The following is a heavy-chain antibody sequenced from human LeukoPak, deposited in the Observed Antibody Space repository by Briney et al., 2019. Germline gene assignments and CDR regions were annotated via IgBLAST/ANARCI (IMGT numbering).Heavy chain of an antibody. J-gene: IGHJ5*02. Sequence: PSETLSLTCAVYGGSFSGYYWSWIRQPPGKGLEWIGEINHSGSTNHNPSLKSRVIISVDTSKNQFSLKLNSVTAADTAVYYCARLLGNQHLLRWGNWFDPWGQGTLVTVSS. CDR2: INHSGST. V-gene: IGHV4-34*01. D-gene: IGHD2-21*01. CDR3: ARLLGNQHLLRWGNWFDP. CDR1: GGSFSGYY.